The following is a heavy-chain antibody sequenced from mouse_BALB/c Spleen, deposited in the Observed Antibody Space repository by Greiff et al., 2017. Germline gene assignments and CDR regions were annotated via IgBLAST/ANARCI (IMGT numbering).Heavy chain of an antibody. CDR3: ARWHYGSRTDY. Sequence: VQLKESGPGLVKPSQSLSLTCTVTGYSITSDYAWNWIRQFPGNKLEWMGYISYSGSTSYNPSLKSRISITRDTSKNQFFLQLNSVTTEDTATYYCARWHYGSRTDYWGQGTTLTVSS. J-gene: IGHJ2*01. CDR2: ISYSGST. CDR1: GYSITSDYA. D-gene: IGHD1-1*01. V-gene: IGHV3-2*02.